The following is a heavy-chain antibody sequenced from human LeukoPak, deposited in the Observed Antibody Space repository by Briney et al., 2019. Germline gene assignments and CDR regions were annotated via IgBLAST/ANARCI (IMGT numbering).Heavy chain of an antibody. CDR3: TRHLEWLAQGLFDY. V-gene: IGHV3-73*01. D-gene: IGHD6-19*01. CDR2: IRTKPNSYAT. J-gene: IGHJ4*02. Sequence: PGGSLRLSCAASGFTFSSCSMHWVRQASGKGLEWVGRIRTKPNSYATAYATSVKGRFTISRDDSKNTAYLQMNSLKTEDTAVYYCTRHLEWLAQGLFDYWGQGTLVTVSS. CDR1: GFTFSSCS.